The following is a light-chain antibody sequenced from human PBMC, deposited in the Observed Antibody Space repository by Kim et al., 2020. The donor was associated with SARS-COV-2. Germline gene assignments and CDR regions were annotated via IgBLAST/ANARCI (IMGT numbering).Light chain of an antibody. CDR1: KVGDNS. J-gene: IGLJ2*01. CDR2: QDS. V-gene: IGLV3-1*01. CDR3: QAWDSSTALV. Sequence: PGKPTCLVCPRDKVGDNSACWYQQKPSQSTVLVISQDSKRPSGIPERFSGSNSGNTATLSSSGTQAMDEADYYCQAWDSSTALVFGGGTQLTVL.